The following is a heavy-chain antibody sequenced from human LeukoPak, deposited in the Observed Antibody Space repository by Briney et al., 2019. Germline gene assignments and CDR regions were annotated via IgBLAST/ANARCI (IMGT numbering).Heavy chain of an antibody. V-gene: IGHV3-23*01. CDR3: ARGRSGYGPFDAFDL. D-gene: IGHD3-22*01. J-gene: IGHJ3*01. CDR2: ISGSGVNT. CDR1: GYTFSTYA. Sequence: GSLRLSCTASGYTFSTYAMTWVRQAPGKGLEWVSAISGSGVNTYYADSVKGRFAASRDNSKNTLYLQMNSLRAEDTAVYYCARGRSGYGPFDAFDLWGQGTWVTVSS.